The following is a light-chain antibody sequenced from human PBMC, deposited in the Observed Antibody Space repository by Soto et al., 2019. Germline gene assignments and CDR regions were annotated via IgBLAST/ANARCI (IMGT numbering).Light chain of an antibody. CDR3: QHYNNWPPGYT. CDR2: GAS. V-gene: IGKV3-15*01. CDR1: QSISDN. Sequence: DIVMTQSPAILSVSLGERATLSCLASQSISDNLAWYQQRSGQAPRLLIYGASTRATGVPARFSGSGSGTEFTLTISSLQSDDFAIYYCQHYNNWPPGYTFGQGTKLEIK. J-gene: IGKJ2*01.